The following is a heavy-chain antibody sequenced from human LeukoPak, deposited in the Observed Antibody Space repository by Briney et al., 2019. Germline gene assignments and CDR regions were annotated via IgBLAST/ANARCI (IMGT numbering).Heavy chain of an antibody. V-gene: IGHV6-1*01. CDR1: GDSVSSNSAA. CDR3: ARGHYYGSGSYYELDY. Sequence: SQTLSLTCAISGDSVSSNSAAWNWIRQSPSRGLEWLGRTYYRSKWYNDYAVSVKSRITINPDTSKNQFSLQLNSVTPKDTAVYYCARGHYYGSGSYYELDYWGQGTLVTVSS. CDR2: TYYRSKWYN. J-gene: IGHJ4*02. D-gene: IGHD3-10*01.